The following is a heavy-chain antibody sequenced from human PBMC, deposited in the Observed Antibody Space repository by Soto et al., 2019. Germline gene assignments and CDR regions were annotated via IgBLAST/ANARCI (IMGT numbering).Heavy chain of an antibody. V-gene: IGHV3-21*01. D-gene: IGHD3-3*01. Sequence: PGGSLRLSCAASGFTFSSYSMNWVRQAPGKGLEWVSSISSSSSYIYYADSVKGRFTISRDNAKNSLYLQMNSLRAEDTAVYYCAREYAFWSGPSWFDPWGQGTLVTVSS. CDR1: GFTFSSYS. J-gene: IGHJ5*02. CDR2: ISSSSSYI. CDR3: AREYAFWSGPSWFDP.